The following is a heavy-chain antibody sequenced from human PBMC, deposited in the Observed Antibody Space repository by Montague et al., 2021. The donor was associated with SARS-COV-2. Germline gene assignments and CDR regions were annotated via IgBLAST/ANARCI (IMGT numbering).Heavy chain of an antibody. Sequence: SETLSLTCTVSGGSISSSSYYWGWIRQPPGKGLEWIGSTYYSGSTYYNPSLKSRVTISVDTSKNQFSLKLSSVTAADTAVYYCARVGRQQLVRLSGMDVWGQVTTVTVSS. V-gene: IGHV4-39*07. J-gene: IGHJ6*02. CDR2: TYYSGST. CDR1: GGSISSSSYY. CDR3: ARVGRQQLVRLSGMDV. D-gene: IGHD6-13*01.